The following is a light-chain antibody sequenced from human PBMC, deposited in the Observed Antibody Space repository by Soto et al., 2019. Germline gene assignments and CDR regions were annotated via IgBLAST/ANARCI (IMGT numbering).Light chain of an antibody. J-gene: IGKJ4*01. Sequence: EVVLTQSPATRSLSPGERATLSCRASQSVSSNLAWYQQKPGQAPRLLMYGASTRATGIPARFSGSGSGTDFTLTISSLQPEDFAVYYCQHYDNSPLTFGGGTKVDIK. CDR3: QHYDNSPLT. CDR1: QSVSSN. V-gene: IGKV3D-15*01. CDR2: GAS.